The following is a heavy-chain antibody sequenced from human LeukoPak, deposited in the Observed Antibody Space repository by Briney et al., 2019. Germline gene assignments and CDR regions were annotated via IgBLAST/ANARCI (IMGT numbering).Heavy chain of an antibody. CDR3: AKDAGSITGPDFSSPFDY. CDR2: CSPDESNR. V-gene: IGHV3-30-3*02. D-gene: IGHD3-3*01. CDR1: GFTFSNYD. Sequence: GGSLRLSCAASGFTFSNYDMHWVRQAPGKGLEWVALCSPDESNRFYADSVKGRFTVSRDNYKNTLFLQLNSLKPEDTAIYFCAKDAGSITGPDFSSPFDYWGQGILVTVSS. J-gene: IGHJ4*02.